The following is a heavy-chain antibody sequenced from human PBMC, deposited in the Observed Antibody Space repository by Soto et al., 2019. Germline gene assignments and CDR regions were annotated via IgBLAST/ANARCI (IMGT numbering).Heavy chain of an antibody. D-gene: IGHD6-13*01. CDR1: GYSFIGYY. CDR2: INFNTDGT. V-gene: IGHV1-2*02. Sequence: ASVKVSCKASGYSFIGYYIHWVRQAPGQGLEWLGWINFNTDGTNSAQQFQGRVTMTRDTSISTAYMELSSLRSDDTAIYYCARGRGQQMYDGFDVWG. CDR3: ARGRGQQMYDGFDV. J-gene: IGHJ3*01.